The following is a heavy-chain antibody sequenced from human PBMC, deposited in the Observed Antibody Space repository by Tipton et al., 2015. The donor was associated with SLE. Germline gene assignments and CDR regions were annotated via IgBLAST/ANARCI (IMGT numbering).Heavy chain of an antibody. D-gene: IGHD1-20*01. CDR1: GGSISSGGYY. J-gene: IGHJ6*02. V-gene: IGHV4-31*03. Sequence: TLSLTCTVSGGSISSGGYYWTWIRQHPGKGLEWVGNIYYSGSTYYNPSLKSRVTISIDTSKNQFSLKLSSVTAADTAVYYCARVGPGITGRGDVWGQGTTVTVSS. CDR3: ARVGPGITGRGDV. CDR2: IYYSGST.